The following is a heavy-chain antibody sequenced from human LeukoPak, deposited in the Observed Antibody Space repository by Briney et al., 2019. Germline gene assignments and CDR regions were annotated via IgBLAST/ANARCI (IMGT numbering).Heavy chain of an antibody. CDR1: GGSISRYY. J-gene: IGHJ4*02. D-gene: IGHD1-26*01. V-gene: IGHV4-4*07. CDR2: IYTSGST. CDR3: ARENSGSYREFDY. Sequence: SETLSLTCTVSGGSISRYYWSWIRQPAGKGLEWIGRIYTSGSTNYNASLKSRVSMSVDTSKNQCSLKLSSVTAADTAVFYCARENSGSYREFDYWGQGTLVTVSS.